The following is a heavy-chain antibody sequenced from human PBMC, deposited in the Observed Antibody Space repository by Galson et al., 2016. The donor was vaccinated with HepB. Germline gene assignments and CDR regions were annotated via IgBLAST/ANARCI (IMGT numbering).Heavy chain of an antibody. D-gene: IGHD3-10*01. Sequence: SLRLSCAASGFTFSTYWMHWVRQAPGKGLVWVSRINSDGSSTGFADSVKGRFTISRDNAKNTLYLQMNSLRAEDTAVYYCARRRGSGSHDYRGQGTLVTVSS. J-gene: IGHJ4*02. CDR1: GFTFSTYW. V-gene: IGHV3-74*01. CDR3: ARRRGSGSHDY. CDR2: INSDGSST.